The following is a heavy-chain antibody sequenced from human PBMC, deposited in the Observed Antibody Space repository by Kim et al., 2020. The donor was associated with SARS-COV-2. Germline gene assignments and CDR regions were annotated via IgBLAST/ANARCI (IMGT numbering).Heavy chain of an antibody. CDR3: TRHIVGVTAMDYYYGMDV. Sequence: KGRFTISRDDSKNTAYLQMNSLKTEDTVVYYCTRHIVGVTAMDYYYGMDVWGQGTTVTVSS. V-gene: IGHV3-73*01. J-gene: IGHJ6*02. D-gene: IGHD2-21*02.